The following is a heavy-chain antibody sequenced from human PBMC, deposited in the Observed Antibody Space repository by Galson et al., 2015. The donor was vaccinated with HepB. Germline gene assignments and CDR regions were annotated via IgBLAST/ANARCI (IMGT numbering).Heavy chain of an antibody. D-gene: IGHD3-10*01. Sequence: SLRLSCAASGFTFRIYGMSWVRQAPGKGLEWVSGIDGSGDRTEYADSVQGRFIVSRVNSKNTLYLQISGLRVEDTAKYYCVKDVGRDLFGPGAWGQGTLVTVSS. CDR2: IDGSGDRT. J-gene: IGHJ5*02. CDR1: GFTFRIYG. V-gene: IGHV3-23*01. CDR3: VKDVGRDLFGPGA.